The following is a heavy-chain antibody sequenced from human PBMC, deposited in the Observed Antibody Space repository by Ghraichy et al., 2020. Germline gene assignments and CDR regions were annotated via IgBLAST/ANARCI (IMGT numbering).Heavy chain of an antibody. CDR3: AREWWGHCSSTSCYEGFDY. CDR1: GFTFSSYA. D-gene: IGHD2-2*01. J-gene: IGHJ4*02. CDR2: ISYDGSNK. Sequence: GGSLRLSCAASGFTFSSYAMHWVRQAPGKGLEWVAVISYDGSNKYYADSVKGRFTISRDNSKNTLYLQMNSLRAEDTAVYYCAREWWGHCSSTSCYEGFDYWGQGTLVTVSS. V-gene: IGHV3-30-3*01.